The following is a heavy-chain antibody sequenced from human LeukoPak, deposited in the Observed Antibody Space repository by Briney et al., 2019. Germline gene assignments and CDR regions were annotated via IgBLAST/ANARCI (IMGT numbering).Heavy chain of an antibody. CDR2: INHGGST. V-gene: IGHV4-34*01. D-gene: IGHD3-3*01. CDR1: GGSLSAYY. CDR3: ARRITIFGVVDH. J-gene: IGHJ5*02. Sequence: PSETLSLTCAVYGGSLSAYYWTWIRQPPGKGLEWIGEINHGGSTNYNPSLKSRVTISIDTSKNQFSLKLSSVTAADTAVYYCARRITIFGVVDHWGQGTLVTVSS.